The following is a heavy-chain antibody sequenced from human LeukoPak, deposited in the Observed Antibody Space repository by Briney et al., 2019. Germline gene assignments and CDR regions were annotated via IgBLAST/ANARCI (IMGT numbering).Heavy chain of an antibody. J-gene: IGHJ5*02. CDR2: IYTSGST. V-gene: IGHV4-61*02. CDR3: ARVTVTLGGWFDP. CDR1: GGSISSGSYY. D-gene: IGHD4-17*01. Sequence: PSETLSLTCSVSGGSISSGSYYWSWIRQPAGKGLEWIGRIYTSGSTNYNPSLKSRVTISVDTSKNQFSLKLSSVTAADTAVYYCARVTVTLGGWFDPWGQGTLVTVSS.